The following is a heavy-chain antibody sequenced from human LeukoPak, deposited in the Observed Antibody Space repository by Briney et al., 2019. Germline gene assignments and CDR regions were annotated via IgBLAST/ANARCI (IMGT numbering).Heavy chain of an antibody. V-gene: IGHV3-9*01. CDR2: ISWNSGSI. Sequence: GRSLRLSCAASGFTFDDYAMHWVRQAPGKGLEWVSGISWNSGSIGYADSVEGRFTISRDNAKNSLYLQMNSLRAEDTALYYCAKGSYYYDSSGYYSLFYWGQGTLVTVSS. CDR1: GFTFDDYA. CDR3: AKGSYYYDSSGYYSLFY. J-gene: IGHJ4*02. D-gene: IGHD3-22*01.